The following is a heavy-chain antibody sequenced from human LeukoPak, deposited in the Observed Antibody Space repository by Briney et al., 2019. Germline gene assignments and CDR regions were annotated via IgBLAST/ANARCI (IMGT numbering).Heavy chain of an antibody. D-gene: IGHD6-13*01. CDR2: INAGNGNT. J-gene: IGHJ4*02. Sequence: IGWINAGNGNTKYSQKFQGRVTITRDTSASTAYMELSSLRSEDTAVYYCATERDSSWTFDSWGQGTLVTVSS. CDR3: ATERDSSWTFDS. V-gene: IGHV1-3*01.